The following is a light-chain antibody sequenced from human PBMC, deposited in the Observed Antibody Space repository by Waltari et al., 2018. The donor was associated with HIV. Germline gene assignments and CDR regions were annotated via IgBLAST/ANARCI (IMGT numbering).Light chain of an antibody. J-gene: IGKJ2*02. V-gene: IGKV3-20*01. CDR2: GAS. CDR3: QQYGSSRT. CDR1: QSDSSSY. Sequence: EIVLTHSPGTLSLSPGARATLSCRASQSDSSSYLAWYQQKPGQAPRLLIYGASSRATGIPDRFSGSGSGTDFTLTISRLEPEDFAVYYCQQYGSSRTFGQGTKLEIK.